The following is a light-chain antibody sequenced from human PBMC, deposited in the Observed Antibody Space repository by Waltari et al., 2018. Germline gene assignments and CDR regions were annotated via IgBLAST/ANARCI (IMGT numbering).Light chain of an antibody. CDR1: RSDVGGYNF. CDR3: SSYAGNYVA. J-gene: IGLJ2*01. V-gene: IGLV2-11*01. CDR2: DVT. Sequence: QSALTQPRSVSGSPGQSVTISCTGTRSDVGGYNFVSWYQQHPGTAPKLIISDVTKLPAGVPERFSRSKSGNTASLTISGLQAEDEADYYCSSYAGNYVAFGGGTKLTVL.